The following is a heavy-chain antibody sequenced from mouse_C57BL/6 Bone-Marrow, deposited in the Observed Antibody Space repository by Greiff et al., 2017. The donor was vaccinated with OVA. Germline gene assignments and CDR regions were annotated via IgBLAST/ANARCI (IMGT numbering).Heavy chain of an antibody. J-gene: IGHJ3*01. CDR1: GFTFTDYY. CDR3: ARYHGPFAY. V-gene: IGHV7-3*01. Sequence: EVKLMESGGGLVQPGGSLSLSCAASGFTFTDYYMSWVRQPPGKALEWLGFIRNKANGYTTEYSASVKGRFTISRDNSQSILYLQMNALRAEDSATYYCARYHGPFAYWGQGTLVTVSA. D-gene: IGHD1-1*01. CDR2: IRNKANGYTT.